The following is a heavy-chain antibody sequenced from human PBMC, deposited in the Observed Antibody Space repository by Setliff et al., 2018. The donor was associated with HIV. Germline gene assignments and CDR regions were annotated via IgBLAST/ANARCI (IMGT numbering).Heavy chain of an antibody. CDR2: IFQSGST. CDR3: ARGRYSYGYGGGAYDI. CDR1: DGSTSSNNW. V-gene: IGHV4-4*02. D-gene: IGHD5-18*01. J-gene: IGHJ3*02. Sequence: TLSLTCTVSDGSTSSNNWWTWVRQSQGKGLEWIGEIFQSGSTNYKPSLKSRVTISIDRSKDQFSLKLTSVTAADTAVYYCARGRYSYGYGGGAYDIWGHGTMVTVSS.